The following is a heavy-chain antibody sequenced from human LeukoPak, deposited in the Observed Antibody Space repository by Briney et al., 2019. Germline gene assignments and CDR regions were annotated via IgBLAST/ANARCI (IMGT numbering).Heavy chain of an antibody. CDR2: IFGVGST. J-gene: IGHJ4*02. CDR1: GFTFSSYA. V-gene: IGHV3-23*01. D-gene: IGHD6-13*01. Sequence: QPGGSLRLSCAASGFTFSSYAMNWVRQAPGKGLEWVSAIFGVGSTFYADSVKGRFTISRDNFKNALYLQMNSLRAEDTAVYYCAKDRGQYSSSIDFWGQGTLVTVSS. CDR3: AKDRGQYSSSIDF.